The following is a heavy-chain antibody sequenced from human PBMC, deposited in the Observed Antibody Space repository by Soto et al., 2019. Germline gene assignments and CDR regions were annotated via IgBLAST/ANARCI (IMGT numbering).Heavy chain of an antibody. V-gene: IGHV3-15*07. CDR2: IKSKTDGGTT. Sequence: EVQLVESGGGLVKPGGSLRLSCAASGFTFSNAWMNWVRQAPGKGLEWVGRIKSKTDGGTTDYAAPVKGRFTISRDDSKNTLYLQMNSLKTEDTAVFYCTTEGEWLLYAFDIWGQGTMVTVSS. CDR3: TTEGEWLLYAFDI. J-gene: IGHJ3*02. D-gene: IGHD3-3*01. CDR1: GFTFSNAW.